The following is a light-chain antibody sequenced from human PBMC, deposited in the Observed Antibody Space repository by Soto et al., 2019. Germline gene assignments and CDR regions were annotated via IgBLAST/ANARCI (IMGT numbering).Light chain of an antibody. CDR2: DVS. V-gene: IGLV2-14*01. CDR3: SSYTSSSTPYV. J-gene: IGLJ1*01. CDR1: SSDVGGYNY. Sequence: QSVLTQPASVSATPGQSITISCTGTSSDVGGYNYVSWYQQHPGKAPKLMIYDVSNRPSGVSNRFSGSKSGNTASLTISGLQAEDEADYYCSSYTSSSTPYVFGTGTKVTV.